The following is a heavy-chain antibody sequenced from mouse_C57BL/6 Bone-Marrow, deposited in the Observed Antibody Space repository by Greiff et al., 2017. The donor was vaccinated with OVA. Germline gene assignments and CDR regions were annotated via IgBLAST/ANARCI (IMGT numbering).Heavy chain of an antibody. V-gene: IGHV1-18*01. CDR1: GYTFTDYN. J-gene: IGHJ3*01. Sequence: EVQLQQSGPELVKPGASVKIPCKASGYTFTDYNMDWVKQSHGKSLEWIGDINPNNGGTIYNQKFKGKATLTVDKSSSTAYMELRSLTSEDTAVYYGARSGYYGSRAWFAYWGQGTLVTVSA. D-gene: IGHD1-1*01. CDR2: INPNNGGT. CDR3: ARSGYYGSRAWFAY.